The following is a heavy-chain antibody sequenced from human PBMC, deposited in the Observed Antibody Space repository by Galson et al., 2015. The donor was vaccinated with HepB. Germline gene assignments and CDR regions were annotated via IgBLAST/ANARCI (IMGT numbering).Heavy chain of an antibody. J-gene: IGHJ3*02. Sequence: SVKVSCKASGGTFSTYVISWVRHVPGQGLEWMGGLISIFGIANYAQKFQGRLTITADESTSTAYMDLSSLTPEDTAVYYCATDGASYYDRAPGAPESFDIWGQGTMVTVSS. CDR2: LISIFGIA. D-gene: IGHD3-22*01. V-gene: IGHV1-69*13. CDR1: GGTFSTYV. CDR3: ATDGASYYDRAPGAPESFDI.